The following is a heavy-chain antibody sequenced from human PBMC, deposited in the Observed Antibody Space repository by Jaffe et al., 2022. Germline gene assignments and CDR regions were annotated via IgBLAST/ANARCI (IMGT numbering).Heavy chain of an antibody. J-gene: IGHJ3*02. Sequence: QVQLQESGPGLVKPSETLSLTCAVSGYSISSGYYWGWIRQPPGKGLEWIGSIYHSGSTYYNPSLKSRVTISVDTSKNQFSLKLSSVTAADTAVYYCARRVGSGWYGAFDIWGQGTMVTVSS. D-gene: IGHD6-19*01. CDR1: GYSISSGYY. CDR3: ARRVGSGWYGAFDI. V-gene: IGHV4-38-2*01. CDR2: IYHSGST.